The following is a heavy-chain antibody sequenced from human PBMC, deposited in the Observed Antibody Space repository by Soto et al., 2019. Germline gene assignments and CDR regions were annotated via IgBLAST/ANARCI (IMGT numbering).Heavy chain of an antibody. V-gene: IGHV4-61*08. CDR1: GDSVNTGVYY. CDR2: IHHSGSA. D-gene: IGHD2-2*01. Sequence: PSETLSLTCTVSGDSVNTGVYYWSWVRQSPGKGLEWIGYIHHSGSAQYHPSLKSRVTISVDTSKNQFSLKLSSVTAADTAVYHCASSCSSTSCPIYVWGKGTTVTVSS. CDR3: ASSCSSTSCPIYV. J-gene: IGHJ6*03.